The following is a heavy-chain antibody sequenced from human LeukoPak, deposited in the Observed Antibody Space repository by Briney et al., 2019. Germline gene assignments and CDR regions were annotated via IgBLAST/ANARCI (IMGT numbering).Heavy chain of an antibody. J-gene: IGHJ4*02. CDR2: IYYSGST. CDR3: ARHLDNSLFDY. V-gene: IGHV4-59*08. D-gene: IGHD4-23*01. Sequence: PSETLSLTCTAAGGSTSSYYWSWFRQPPGGGLEWFGYIYYSGSTNYNPSHKSRVTISVDTSKNQYPQRLSPVTAADTAVYYCARHLDNSLFDYWGQGTLITVSA. CDR1: GGSTSSYY.